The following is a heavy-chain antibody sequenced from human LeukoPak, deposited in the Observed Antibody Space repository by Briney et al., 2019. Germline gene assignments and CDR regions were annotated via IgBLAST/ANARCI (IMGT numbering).Heavy chain of an antibody. D-gene: IGHD1-20*01. CDR1: GFTVSSNS. J-gene: IGHJ5*02. V-gene: IGHV3-53*01. Sequence: PGGSLRLSCTVSGFTVSSNSMSWVRQAPGKGLEWVSFIYSDNTHYSDSVKGRFTISRDNSKNTLYLQMNSLRAEDTAVYYCARGITETSENWFDPWGQGTLVTVSS. CDR2: IYSDNT. CDR3: ARGITETSENWFDP.